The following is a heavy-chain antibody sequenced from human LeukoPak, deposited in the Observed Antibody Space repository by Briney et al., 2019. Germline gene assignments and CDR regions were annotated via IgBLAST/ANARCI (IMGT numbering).Heavy chain of an antibody. CDR2: IYPSESP. Sequence: SETLSLTCAVSGVSINGYYWTWIRQPAGKGLEWIGQIYPSESPKYNPSLESRVTMSVDTSKKHFSLQLTFVTVADTGVYYCARRASSTVWSFDSWGQGTQVTVSS. J-gene: IGHJ4*02. V-gene: IGHV4-4*07. D-gene: IGHD6-19*01. CDR3: ARRASSTVWSFDS. CDR1: GVSINGYY.